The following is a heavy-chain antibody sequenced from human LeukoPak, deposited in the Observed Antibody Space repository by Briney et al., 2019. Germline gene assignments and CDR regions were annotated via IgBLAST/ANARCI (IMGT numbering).Heavy chain of an antibody. D-gene: IGHD2-15*01. Sequence: GGSLRHSCVASGFSLSGYWMYWVRQAPGKGLMYISRNNGDGSTTNYADVVKGRFTMSRDNVKNTLYLQMNSLRVEDTAVYYCARDPRNVGLAPWGQGTLVTVSS. V-gene: IGHV3-74*01. CDR2: NNGDGSTT. J-gene: IGHJ5*02. CDR3: ARDPRNVGLAP. CDR1: GFSLSGYW.